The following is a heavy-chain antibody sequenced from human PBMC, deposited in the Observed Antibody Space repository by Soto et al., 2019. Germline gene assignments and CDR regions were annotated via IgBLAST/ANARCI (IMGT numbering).Heavy chain of an antibody. CDR1: GGSMSEYF. D-gene: IGHD3-10*01. Sequence: SETLSLTCSVSGGSMSEYFWSCIRQSPGKGLEWIGYIYYLGSTDYTPSLKSRVTISVDTSKRQFSLRLTSVTAADTAVYYCARDGYDGSGSPYPAYWGPGNQVTVS. V-gene: IGHV4-59*01. CDR3: ARDGYDGSGSPYPAY. CDR2: IYYLGST. J-gene: IGHJ4*02.